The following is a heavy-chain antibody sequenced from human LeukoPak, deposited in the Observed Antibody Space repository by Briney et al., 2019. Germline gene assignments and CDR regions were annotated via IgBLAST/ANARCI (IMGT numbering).Heavy chain of an antibody. CDR3: ARVNSNYGARSVYYYYMDV. J-gene: IGHJ6*03. D-gene: IGHD4-11*01. CDR1: GGSISSGGYS. Sequence: SETLSLTCAVSGGSISSGGYSWSWIRQPPGKGLEWIGYIYYSGSTYYNPSLKSRVTISVDTSKNQFSLKLSSVTAADTAVYYCARVNSNYGARSVYYYYMDVWGKGTTVTVSS. V-gene: IGHV4-30-4*07. CDR2: IYYSGST.